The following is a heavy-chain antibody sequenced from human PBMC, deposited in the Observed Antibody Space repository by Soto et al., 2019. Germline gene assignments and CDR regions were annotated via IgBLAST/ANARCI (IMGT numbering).Heavy chain of an antibody. V-gene: IGHV1-18*01. CDR3: ARGPIQLWTPTPFDY. Sequence: QVQLVQSGAEVKKPGASVKVSCKASGYTFTSYGISWVRQAPGQGLEGMGWISAYNGNTNYAQNLQGRVTMTTDTSTSTAYMELRSLRSDDTAVYYCARGPIQLWTPTPFDYWGQGTLVTVSS. CDR1: GYTFTSYG. J-gene: IGHJ4*02. D-gene: IGHD5-18*01. CDR2: ISAYNGNT.